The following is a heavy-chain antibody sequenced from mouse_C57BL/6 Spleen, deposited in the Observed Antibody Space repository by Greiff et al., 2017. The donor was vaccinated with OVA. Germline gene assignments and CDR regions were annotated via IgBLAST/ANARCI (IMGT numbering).Heavy chain of an antibody. Sequence: VQLQQPGAELVKPGASVKLSCKASGYTFTSYWMQWVKQRPGQGLEWIGEIDPSDSYTTYNQKFKGKATLTVDTSSSTAYMQLSSLTSEDSAVYYCACYYYGSSYEGYYAMDYWGQGTSVTVSS. CDR1: GYTFTSYW. D-gene: IGHD1-1*01. CDR3: ACYYYGSSYEGYYAMDY. V-gene: IGHV1-50*01. J-gene: IGHJ4*01. CDR2: IDPSDSYT.